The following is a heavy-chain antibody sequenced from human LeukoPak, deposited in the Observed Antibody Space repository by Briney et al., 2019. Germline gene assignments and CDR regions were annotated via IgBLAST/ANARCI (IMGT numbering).Heavy chain of an antibody. D-gene: IGHD5-24*01. CDR2: IYPGDSVT. J-gene: IGHJ4*02. CDR1: GYSFTNYW. CDR3: ARQADGDKPRDF. V-gene: IGHV5-51*01. Sequence: GESLKISCKGSGYSFTNYWIGWARQMPDKGLEWMGIIYPGDSVTRYSPSFRGQVSISVDKSINTAYLQWNSLKASDSAMYYCARQADGDKPRDFWGQGTLVTVSS.